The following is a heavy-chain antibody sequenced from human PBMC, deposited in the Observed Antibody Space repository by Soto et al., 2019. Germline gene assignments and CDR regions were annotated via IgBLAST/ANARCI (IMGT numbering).Heavy chain of an antibody. CDR2: IIPIFRTP. V-gene: IGHV1-69*12. CDR3: ARDKDRQQLGGNYYYMTDI. CDR1: GGTFSSSA. Sequence: QVQLVQSGAEVKKPGSSVKVSCKASGGTFSSSAISWVRQAPGQGLEWMGGIIPIFRTPDYGQKFQGSVTITADESARTVYMELRGLRSEDTAVYFCARDKDRQQLGGNYYYMTDIWGQGTTVTVSS. J-gene: IGHJ6*02. D-gene: IGHD1-7*01.